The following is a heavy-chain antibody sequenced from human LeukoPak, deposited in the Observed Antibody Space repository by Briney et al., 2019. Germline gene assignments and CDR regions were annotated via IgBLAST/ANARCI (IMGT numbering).Heavy chain of an antibody. CDR3: ARQPYSISSGINWFDP. CDR1: GGSISIFY. Sequence: SETLSLTCAVSGGSISIFYWSWIRQPPGKGLEWVGYIYNSGRANYNRSLKSRVIISEDTSKNQFSLRLGSVTAADTAVYYCARQPYSISSGINWFDPWGEGILVTVSS. V-gene: IGHV4-59*08. J-gene: IGHJ5*02. D-gene: IGHD6-6*01. CDR2: IYNSGRA.